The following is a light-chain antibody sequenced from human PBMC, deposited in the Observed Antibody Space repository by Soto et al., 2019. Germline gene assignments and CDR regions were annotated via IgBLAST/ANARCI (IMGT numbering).Light chain of an antibody. CDR3: QQGHNWPLT. CDR1: QSISTE. J-gene: IGKJ2*01. Sequence: EIVMTQSPATLSVSPGERATLSCRASQSISTELAWYQQKPGQPPRLLIYSASTRATGVPARFTGSGSGSEFTLTISGQQSEDFAVYYCQQGHNWPLTFGQGTRLEI. V-gene: IGKV3-15*01. CDR2: SAS.